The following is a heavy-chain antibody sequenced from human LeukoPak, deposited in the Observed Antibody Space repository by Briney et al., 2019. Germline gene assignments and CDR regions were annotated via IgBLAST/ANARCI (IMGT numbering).Heavy chain of an antibody. V-gene: IGHV3-66*01. D-gene: IGHD3-22*01. Sequence: GGSLRLSCAASGFIVSRKYMAWVRQAPGKGLEWLSIIYTAGNTVSAESVKGRFIISRDNSRNTVHLQMNSLRDDDTAVYYCARGQIDLLRNYFDSWGPGTLVAVSS. CDR3: ARGQIDLLRNYFDS. J-gene: IGHJ4*02. CDR2: IYTAGNT. CDR1: GFIVSRKY.